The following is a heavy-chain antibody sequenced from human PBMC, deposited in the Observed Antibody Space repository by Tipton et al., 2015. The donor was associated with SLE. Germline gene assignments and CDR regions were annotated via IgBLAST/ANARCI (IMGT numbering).Heavy chain of an antibody. V-gene: IGHV4-59*12. J-gene: IGHJ3*02. CDR3: ATSISSSWWGGAAFDI. D-gene: IGHD6-13*01. Sequence: TLSLTCTVPGGSISRYYWGWIRLPPGKGLEWIGYVYHSGSTYYNPSLSSRVTVSVDTSKNQFSLKLSSVTAADTAVYYCATSISSSWWGGAAFDIWGQGTMVTVSS. CDR2: VYHSGST. CDR1: GGSISRYY.